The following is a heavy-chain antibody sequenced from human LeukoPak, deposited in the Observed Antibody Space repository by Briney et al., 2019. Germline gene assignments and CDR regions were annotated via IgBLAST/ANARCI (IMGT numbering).Heavy chain of an antibody. CDR2: VTSYNGDT. J-gene: IGHJ5*02. CDR1: GYTFNNYG. D-gene: IGHD3-9*01. Sequence: GASVKVSCKASGYTFNNYGISWVRQAPGQGLGWMGWVTSYNGDTNYAQKFHGRVTMTTDTSTSTAYMELRSLRFDDTAIYYCAKDWHILTGRNCFDPWGQGTLVTVSS. CDR3: AKDWHILTGRNCFDP. V-gene: IGHV1-18*01.